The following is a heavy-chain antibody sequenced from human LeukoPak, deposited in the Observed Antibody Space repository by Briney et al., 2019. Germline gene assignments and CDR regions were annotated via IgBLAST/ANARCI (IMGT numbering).Heavy chain of an antibody. V-gene: IGHV4-39*07. CDR1: GGSIGSSSYY. D-gene: IGHD3-3*01. CDR3: ARILYDFWSGYYIDY. CDR2: IYYSGST. J-gene: IGHJ4*02. Sequence: SETLSLTCTVSGGSIGSSSYYWGWIRQPPGKGLEWIGSIYYSGSTYYNPSLKSRVTISVDTSKNQFSLKLSSVTAADTAVYYCARILYDFWSGYYIDYWGQGTLVTVSS.